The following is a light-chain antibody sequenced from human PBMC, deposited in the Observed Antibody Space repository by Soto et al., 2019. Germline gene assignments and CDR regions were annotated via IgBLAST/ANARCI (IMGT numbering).Light chain of an antibody. J-gene: IGKJ2*01. V-gene: IGKV3-20*01. CDR1: QSVSSSY. Sequence: EIVLTQSPATLSLSPGERATLSCRASQSVSSSYLAWYQQKPDQAPRLLIYGASSRATGIPDRFSGSGSGTDFTLTISRLEPEDFAVYYCQQYGSSPTTFGQGTKLEIK. CDR2: GAS. CDR3: QQYGSSPTT.